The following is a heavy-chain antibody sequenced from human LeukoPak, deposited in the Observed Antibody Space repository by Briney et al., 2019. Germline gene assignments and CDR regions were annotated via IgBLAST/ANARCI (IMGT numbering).Heavy chain of an antibody. CDR1: GGSISSYY. CDR2: IYYSGST. Sequence: SETLSLTCTVSGGSISSYYWSWIRQPPGKGLEWIGYIYYSGSTSYNPSLRSRVTISVDTSQNQFSLNLSSVTAADTAVYYCARYSRATGKLDYWGQGTLVTVSS. D-gene: IGHD5-24*01. V-gene: IGHV4-59*08. CDR3: ARYSRATGKLDY. J-gene: IGHJ4*02.